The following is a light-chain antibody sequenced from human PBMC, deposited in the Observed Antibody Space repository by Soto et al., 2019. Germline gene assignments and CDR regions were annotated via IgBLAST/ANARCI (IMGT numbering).Light chain of an antibody. V-gene: IGLV2-14*01. Sequence: QSALTQPASVSGSPGQSITISCTGTSSDVGGYNYVSWYQQHPGKAPKLMISEVSNRPSGVSNRFSGSKSGNTASLTISGLQAEDEADYYCSSYTSRTTQFFGGGTKVTVL. CDR3: SSYTSRTTQF. J-gene: IGLJ2*01. CDR2: EVS. CDR1: SSDVGGYNY.